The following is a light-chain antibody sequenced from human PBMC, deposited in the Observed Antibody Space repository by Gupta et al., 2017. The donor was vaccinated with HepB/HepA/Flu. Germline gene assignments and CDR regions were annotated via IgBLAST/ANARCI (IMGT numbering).Light chain of an antibody. CDR1: SSNIGAGYD. CDR3: QYYDSSLSGHVV. Sequence: QSVLTQPPSVSGAPGQRVTISCTGSSSNIGAGYDVHWYQQLPGTAPKLLIDGNSNRPSGVPDRFSGSKSCTSASLDITGLQAEDEADDYGQYYDSSLSGHVVFGGGTKLTVL. CDR2: GNS. V-gene: IGLV1-40*01. J-gene: IGLJ2*01.